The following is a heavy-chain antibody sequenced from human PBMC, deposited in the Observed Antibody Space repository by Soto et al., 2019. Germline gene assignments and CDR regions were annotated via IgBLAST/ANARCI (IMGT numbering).Heavy chain of an antibody. J-gene: IGHJ3*02. D-gene: IGHD3-3*01. CDR3: AKAWFGVVILLAFDI. CDR2: ISGSGGST. V-gene: IGHV3-23*01. Sequence: GGSLRLSCAASGFTFSSYAMSWVRQAPGKGLEWVSAISGSGGSTYYADSVKGRFTISGDNSKNPLYLQMNSLRAEDTAVYYCAKAWFGVVILLAFDIWGQGTMVTVSS. CDR1: GFTFSSYA.